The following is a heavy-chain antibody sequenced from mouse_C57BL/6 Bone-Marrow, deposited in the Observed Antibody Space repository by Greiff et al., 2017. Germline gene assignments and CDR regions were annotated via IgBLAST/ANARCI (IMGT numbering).Heavy chain of an antibody. CDR2: IRLKSDNYAT. V-gene: IGHV6-3*01. J-gene: IGHJ4*01. CDR3: TGGSPAMDY. Sequence: EVKVEESGGGLVQPGGSMKLSCVASGFTFSNYWMNWVRQSPEKGLEWVAQIRLKSDNYATHYAESVKGRFTISSDDSKSSVYLQMNNLRAEDTGIYYCTGGSPAMDYWGQGTSVTVSS. CDR1: GFTFSNYW.